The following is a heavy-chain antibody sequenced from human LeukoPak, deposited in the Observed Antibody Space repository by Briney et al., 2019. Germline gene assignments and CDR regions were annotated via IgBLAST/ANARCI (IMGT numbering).Heavy chain of an antibody. J-gene: IGHJ4*02. Sequence: SQTLSLTCALSGDSFASDSAAWYWIRESPSRGLQWLARTYFRSNWYYDYALAVKGRITINPDTSKNQFSLQLNSVTPEDTAVYFCARDPIGGSTIFDSWGQGTLVTVSS. CDR1: GDSFASDSAA. V-gene: IGHV6-1*01. D-gene: IGHD1-26*01. CDR2: TYFRSNWYY. CDR3: ARDPIGGSTIFDS.